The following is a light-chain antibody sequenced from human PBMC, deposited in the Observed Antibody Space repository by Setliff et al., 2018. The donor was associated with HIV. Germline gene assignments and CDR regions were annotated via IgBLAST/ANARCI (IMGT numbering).Light chain of an antibody. CDR1: SSDVGGYNY. CDR2: GVR. CDR3: SSYTSSSPPYV. Sequence: QSALTQPASVSGSPGQSITISCTGTSSDVGGYNYVPWYQQYPGKAPKLMIYGVRNRPSGVSDRFSGSKSGNTASLSISGLQAEDEADYYCSSYTSSSPPYVFGSGTKVTVL. V-gene: IGLV2-14*01. J-gene: IGLJ1*01.